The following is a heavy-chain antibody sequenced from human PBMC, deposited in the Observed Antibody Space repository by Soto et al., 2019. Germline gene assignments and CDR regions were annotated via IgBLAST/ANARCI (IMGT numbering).Heavy chain of an antibody. J-gene: IGHJ4*02. CDR1: GFTFSSYG. Sequence: GGSLRLSCAASGFTFSSYGMYWVRQAPGKGLEWVAVISYDGSNKYHADSVKGRFTISRDNSKNTLYLQMNSLKAEDTAVYYCAKDIVRYSYGACDYWGQGALVTVSS. CDR3: AKDIVRYSYGACDY. D-gene: IGHD5-18*01. CDR2: ISYDGSNK. V-gene: IGHV3-30*18.